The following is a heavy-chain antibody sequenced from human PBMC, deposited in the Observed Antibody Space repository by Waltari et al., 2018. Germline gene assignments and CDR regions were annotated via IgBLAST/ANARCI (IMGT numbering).Heavy chain of an antibody. V-gene: IGHV1-2*02. CDR3: ARDSFLEWFDAFDI. D-gene: IGHD3-3*01. CDR2: VNPKMRGT. CDR1: GYPFTGYY. Sequence: VQLVQSGAEVRKPGASVKVSCKASGYPFTGYYMHLLRQAPGKGLEGIEWVNPKMRGTNYEKKLQGRVTMTRGSAISTAYMELRRLRSDDTAVYYCARDSFLEWFDAFDIWGQGTMVTVSS. J-gene: IGHJ3*02.